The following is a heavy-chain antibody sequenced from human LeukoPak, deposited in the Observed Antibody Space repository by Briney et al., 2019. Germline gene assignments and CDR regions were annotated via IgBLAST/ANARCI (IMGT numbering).Heavy chain of an antibody. Sequence: PGRSLRPSCAASGLTFSISEINSVRQAPGKGLGCVLLISSSGSTIYYADSLKGRFTISRDNGKNSLHLQMNSLRAEDTAVYYCASWAGVVDDFNGPFDYWGQGTLVTVSS. J-gene: IGHJ4*02. CDR3: ASWAGVVDDFNGPFDY. D-gene: IGHD2-15*01. CDR1: GLTFSISE. CDR2: ISSSGSTI. V-gene: IGHV3-48*03.